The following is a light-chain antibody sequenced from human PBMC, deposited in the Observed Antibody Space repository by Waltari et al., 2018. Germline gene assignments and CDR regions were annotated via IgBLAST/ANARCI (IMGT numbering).Light chain of an antibody. CDR3: QQRSNWPPT. J-gene: IGKJ4*01. CDR1: QRVSSQ. V-gene: IGKV3-11*01. CDR2: DAS. Sequence: EIVLTQSPATLSLSPGERATLSCRASQRVSSQLAWYQQKPGQAPRLLIYDASNRATGIPARFSGSGSGTDFTLSISSLEPEDFAVYYCQQRSNWPPTFGGGTKVEIK.